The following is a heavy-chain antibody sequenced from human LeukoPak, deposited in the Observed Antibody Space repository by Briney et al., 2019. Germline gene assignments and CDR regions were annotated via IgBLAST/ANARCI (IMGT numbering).Heavy chain of an antibody. V-gene: IGHV4-34*01. CDR1: GVSFSGYY. Sequence: PSETLSLTCAVYGVSFSGYYWSWIRQPPGKGLEWIGEINHSGSTNYNPSLKSRVTISADTSKNQFSLKLSSVTAADTAVYYCARGRYSYGYFGYWGQGTLVTVSS. D-gene: IGHD5-18*01. J-gene: IGHJ4*02. CDR3: ARGRYSYGYFGY. CDR2: INHSGST.